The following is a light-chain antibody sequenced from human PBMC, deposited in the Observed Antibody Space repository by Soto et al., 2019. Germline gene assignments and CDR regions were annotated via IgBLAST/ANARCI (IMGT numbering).Light chain of an antibody. V-gene: IGLV1-47*01. CDR1: SSNIGSNY. CDR2: RNN. J-gene: IGLJ2*01. CDR3: AAWDDSLSVL. Sequence: QSVLTPPPSASGTPGQRVTISCSGSSSNIGSNYVYWYQQLPGTAPKLLIYRNNQRPSGVPDRFSGSKSGTSASLAISGLRSEDEADYYCAAWDDSLSVLFGGGTKLTVL.